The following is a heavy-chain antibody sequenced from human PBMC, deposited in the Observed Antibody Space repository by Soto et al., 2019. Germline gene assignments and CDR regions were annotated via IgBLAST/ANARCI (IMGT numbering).Heavy chain of an antibody. J-gene: IGHJ4*02. CDR2: IDPSRGST. CDR3: VRGYISGWYYFDY. D-gene: IGHD6-19*01. Sequence: QVQLVQSGAEVKKPGASVKISCKASGYTFISHYLHWVRQAPGQGLEWMGIIDPSRGSTSYKQKFQDRVTMTRDTSTSTVYMELNSLRSEDTAVYYCVRGYISGWYYFDYWGQGTLVTVSS. V-gene: IGHV1-46*01. CDR1: GYTFISHY.